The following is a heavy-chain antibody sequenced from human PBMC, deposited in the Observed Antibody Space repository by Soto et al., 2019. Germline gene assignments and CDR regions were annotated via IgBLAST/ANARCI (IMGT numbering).Heavy chain of an antibody. J-gene: IGHJ4*02. CDR3: ALRSMAVVPEY. CDR1: GDSISSYY. Sequence: QVQLQESGPGLVKPSETLSLTCAVSGDSISSYYCMWIRQPPGKGLESIGYLYYGRSANYNPSLKSRVTLAVDTYTNQCSLTLSSMTDADTAVYYCALRSMAVVPEYWGQGTLVNVS. D-gene: IGHD3-22*01. V-gene: IGHV4-59*01. CDR2: LYYGRSA.